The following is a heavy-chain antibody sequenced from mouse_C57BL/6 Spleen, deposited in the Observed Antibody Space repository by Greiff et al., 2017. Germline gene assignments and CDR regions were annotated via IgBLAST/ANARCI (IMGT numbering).Heavy chain of an antibody. CDR2: ISSGSSTI. J-gene: IGHJ3*01. Sequence: DVKLVESGGGLVKPGGSLKLSCAASGFTFSDYGMHWVRQAPEKGLEWVAYISSGSSTIYYADTVKGRFTISRDNAKNTLFLQMTSLRSEDTAMYYCARDSSGYPAWFAYWGQGTLVTVSA. CDR1: GFTFSDYG. V-gene: IGHV5-17*01. CDR3: ARDSSGYPAWFAY. D-gene: IGHD3-2*02.